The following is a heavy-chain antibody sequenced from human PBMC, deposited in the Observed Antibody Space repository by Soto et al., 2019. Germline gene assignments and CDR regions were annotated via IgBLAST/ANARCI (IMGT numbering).Heavy chain of an antibody. CDR3: AREVLRYFDWLTRRPDAFDI. J-gene: IGHJ3*02. D-gene: IGHD3-9*01. V-gene: IGHV3-21*01. CDR1: GFTFSSYS. Sequence: PGGSLRLSCSASGFTFSSYSMNWVRQAPGKGLEWVSSISSSSSYIYYADSVKGRFTISRDNAKNSLYLQMNSLRAEDTAVYYCAREVLRYFDWLTRRPDAFDIWGQGTMVTVSS. CDR2: ISSSSSYI.